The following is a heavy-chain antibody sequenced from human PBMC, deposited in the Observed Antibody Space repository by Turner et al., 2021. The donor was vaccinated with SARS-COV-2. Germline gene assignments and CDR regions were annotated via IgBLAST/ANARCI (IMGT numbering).Heavy chain of an antibody. CDR2: ISHDGSNK. D-gene: IGHD6-13*01. CDR3: ALSPGGYSSSWYYFDY. J-gene: IGHJ4*02. CDR1: GFTFSPYA. Sequence: VQLVESGGGVVQPGRSLRLSCAAFGFTFSPYARHLVRQAPGKGLEWVALISHDGSNKYYADSVKGRFTISRDNSKNTLYLQMNSLRAEDTAVYYCALSPGGYSSSWYYFDYWGQGTLVTVSS. V-gene: IGHV3-30-3*01.